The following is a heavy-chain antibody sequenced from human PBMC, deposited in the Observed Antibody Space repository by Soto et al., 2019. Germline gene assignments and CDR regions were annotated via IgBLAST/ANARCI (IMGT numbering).Heavy chain of an antibody. CDR2: IHYSGTT. Sequence: SESLSPTCSVSGASITSGDSYWTRIRHPPGKGLEWSVCIHYSGTTYYNPSLKSRVTISVDTSRNQFSLKLSSVTAADTAVYYCARLPSLLWFGENMDVWVQGTTVT. D-gene: IGHD3-10*01. V-gene: IGHV4-30-4*01. J-gene: IGHJ6*02. CDR3: ARLPSLLWFGENMDV. CDR1: GASITSGDSY.